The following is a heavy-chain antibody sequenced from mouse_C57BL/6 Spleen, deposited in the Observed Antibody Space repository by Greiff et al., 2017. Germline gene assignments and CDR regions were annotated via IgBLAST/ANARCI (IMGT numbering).Heavy chain of an antibody. D-gene: IGHD2-5*01. J-gene: IGHJ3*01. CDR1: GFSFNTYA. CDR3: VRAYYSNYDFAY. V-gene: IGHV10-1*01. Sequence: DVQLVESGGGLVQPKGSLKLSCAASGFSFNTYAMNWVRQAPGKGLEWVARIRSKSNNYATYYADSVKDRFTISRDDSESMLYLQMNNLKTEDTAMYYCVRAYYSNYDFAYWGQGTLVTVSA. CDR2: IRSKSNNYAT.